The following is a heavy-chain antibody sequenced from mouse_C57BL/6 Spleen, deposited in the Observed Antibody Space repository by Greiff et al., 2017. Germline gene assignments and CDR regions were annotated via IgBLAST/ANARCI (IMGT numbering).Heavy chain of an antibody. V-gene: IGHV5-17*01. CDR2: ISSGSSTI. CDR3: ARGGNPWFAY. J-gene: IGHJ3*01. Sequence: EVMLVASGGGLVKPGGSLKLSCAASGFTFSDYGMHWVRQAPEKGLEWVAYISSGSSTIYYADTVKGRFTISRDNAKNTLFLQMTSLRSEDTAMYYCARGGNPWFAYWGQGTLVTVSA. CDR1: GFTFSDYG. D-gene: IGHD1-1*02.